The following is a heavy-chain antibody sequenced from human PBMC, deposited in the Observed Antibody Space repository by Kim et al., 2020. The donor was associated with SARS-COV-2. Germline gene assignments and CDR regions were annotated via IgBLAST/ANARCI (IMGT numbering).Heavy chain of an antibody. J-gene: IGHJ6*02. V-gene: IGHV3-21*01. CDR2: ISSSSSYI. Sequence: GGSLRLSCAASGFTFSSYSMNWVRQAPGKGLEWVSSISSSSSYIYYADSVKGRFTISRDNAKNSLYLQMNSLRAEDTAVYYCARNNNDYGDYGGAHYYYYYGMDVWGHGTTVTVSS. D-gene: IGHD4-17*01. CDR3: ARNNNDYGDYGGAHYYYYYGMDV. CDR1: GFTFSSYS.